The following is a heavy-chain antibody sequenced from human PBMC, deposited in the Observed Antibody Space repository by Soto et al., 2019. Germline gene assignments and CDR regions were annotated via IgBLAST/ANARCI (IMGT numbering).Heavy chain of an antibody. V-gene: IGHV4-4*02. D-gene: IGHD1-7*01. CDR3: ARKYNWNYIGGWFDP. J-gene: IGHJ5*02. CDR2: IYHSGST. CDR1: GGSISSSNW. Sequence: QVQLQESGPGLVKPSGTLSLTCAVSGGSISSSNWWSWVRQPPGKGLEWIGEIYHSGSTNYNPSLKRRVTISVDKSKNKFSLKLSSVTAAATAVYYCARKYNWNYIGGWFDPWGQGPLVTVSS.